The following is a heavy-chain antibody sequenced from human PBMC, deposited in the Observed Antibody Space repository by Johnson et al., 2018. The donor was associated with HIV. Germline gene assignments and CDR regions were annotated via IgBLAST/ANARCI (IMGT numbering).Heavy chain of an antibody. CDR2: INWNGGST. V-gene: IGHV3-20*04. CDR1: GFTFSGSA. CDR3: ASFLSGWYWVGAFDI. J-gene: IGHJ3*02. D-gene: IGHD6-19*01. Sequence: VQLVESGGGLVQPGGSLKLSCAASGFTFSGSAMHWVRQASGKGLEWVSGINWNGGSTGYADSVKGRFTISRDNAKNSLYLQMNSLRAEDTALYYCASFLSGWYWVGAFDIWGQGTMVTVSS.